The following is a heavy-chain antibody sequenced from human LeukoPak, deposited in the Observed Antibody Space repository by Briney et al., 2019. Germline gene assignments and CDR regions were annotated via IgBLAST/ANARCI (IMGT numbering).Heavy chain of an antibody. J-gene: IGHJ5*02. Sequence: ASETLSLTCTVSGGSISSYYWSWIRQPPGKGLEWIGYIYYSGSTNYNPSLKSRVTISVGTSKNQFSLKLSSVTAADTAVYYCARGGDIVVVPAAIFDPWGQGTLVTVSS. CDR1: GGSISSYY. D-gene: IGHD2-2*01. V-gene: IGHV4-59*08. CDR2: IYYSGST. CDR3: ARGGDIVVVPAAIFDP.